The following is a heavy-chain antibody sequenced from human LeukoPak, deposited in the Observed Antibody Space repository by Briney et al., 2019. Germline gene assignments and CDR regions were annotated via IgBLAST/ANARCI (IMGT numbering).Heavy chain of an antibody. CDR1: GGSISSSSYY. V-gene: IGHV4-39*01. Sequence: SETLSLTCTVSGGSISSSSYYWGWIRQPPGKGLEWIGSVYYSGSTYYNPSLKSRVTISVDTSKNQFSLKLSSVTAADTAVYYCAGRGMVRGVTWGQGTLVTVSS. CDR2: VYYSGST. J-gene: IGHJ4*02. D-gene: IGHD3-10*01. CDR3: AGRGMVRGVT.